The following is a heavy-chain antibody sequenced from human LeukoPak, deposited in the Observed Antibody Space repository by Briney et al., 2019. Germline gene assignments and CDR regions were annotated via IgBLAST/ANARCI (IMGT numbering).Heavy chain of an antibody. Sequence: SETLSLTCIVSGDSVSGYYWNWIRQPPGKGLEWIGYTHHSGNALYNPSLKSRVTISVDTSKNQFSLKLSSVTAADTAVYFCARDQTGDLQFDYWGQGTLVTVSS. CDR1: GDSVSGYY. J-gene: IGHJ4*02. CDR3: ARDQTGDLQFDY. D-gene: IGHD3-16*01. V-gene: IGHV4-59*02. CDR2: THHSGNA.